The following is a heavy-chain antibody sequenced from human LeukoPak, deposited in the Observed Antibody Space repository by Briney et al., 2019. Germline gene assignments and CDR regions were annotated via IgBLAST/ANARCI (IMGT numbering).Heavy chain of an antibody. V-gene: IGHV3-30*02. Sequence: PGESLRLSCPASGLTLSSYGTHWVRQPPARGREWEGFIRYDGSNKYYADYVKGRFNISRHNSKKTLYLQMNGLRAEDTALYYCAKDYDYEFDYWGQGTLVTVSS. D-gene: IGHD3-22*01. CDR3: AKDYDYEFDY. CDR1: GLTLSSYG. CDR2: IRYDGSNK. J-gene: IGHJ4*02.